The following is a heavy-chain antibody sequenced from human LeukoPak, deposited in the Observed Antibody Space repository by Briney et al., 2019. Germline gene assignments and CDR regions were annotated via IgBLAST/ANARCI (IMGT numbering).Heavy chain of an antibody. V-gene: IGHV4-30-2*01. J-gene: IGHJ4*02. CDR3: ATRRNSYDSSGYFFDY. CDR1: GGSISSGGYY. D-gene: IGHD3-22*01. CDR2: IYHSGST. Sequence: SQTLSLTCTVSGGSISSGGYYWSWIRQPPGKGLEWIGYIYHSGSTYYNPSLKSRVTISVDRSKNQFSLKLSSVTAADTAVYYCATRRNSYDSSGYFFDYWGQGTLVTVSS.